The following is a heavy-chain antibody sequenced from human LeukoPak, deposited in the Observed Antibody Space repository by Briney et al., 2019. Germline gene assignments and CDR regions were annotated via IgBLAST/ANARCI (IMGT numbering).Heavy chain of an antibody. CDR3: ARAPNADQQLVLYYYYGMDV. CDR2: TYYRSKWYN. J-gene: IGHJ6*02. Sequence: SQTLSLTCAISGDSVSSNSAAWNWIRQSPSRGLEWLGRTYYRSKWYNDYAVSVISRITINPDTSKNQFSMQLNSVTPEDTAAYYCARAPNADQQLVLYYYYGMDVWGQGTTVTVSS. D-gene: IGHD6-13*01. V-gene: IGHV6-1*01. CDR1: GDSVSSNSAA.